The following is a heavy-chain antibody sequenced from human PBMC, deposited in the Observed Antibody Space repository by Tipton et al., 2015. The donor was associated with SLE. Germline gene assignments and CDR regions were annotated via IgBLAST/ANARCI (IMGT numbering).Heavy chain of an antibody. CDR3: ARGGIYHDYSGNFDF. V-gene: IGHV4-38-2*02. CDR1: DYSISSGYF. J-gene: IGHJ4*02. Sequence: GLVKPSETLSLTCTVSDYSISSGYFWGWIRQPPGKGLEWVGSVDHSENTYYNPSLKSRVTISLDPSKSQFSLRLSSVTAADTAIYYCARGGIYHDYSGNFDFWGQGTLVTASS. CDR2: VDHSENT. D-gene: IGHD3-22*01.